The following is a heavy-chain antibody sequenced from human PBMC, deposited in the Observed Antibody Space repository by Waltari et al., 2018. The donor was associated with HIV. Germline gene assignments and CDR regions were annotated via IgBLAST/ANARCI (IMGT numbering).Heavy chain of an antibody. V-gene: IGHV3-74*01. J-gene: IGHJ4*02. CDR2: IKEKGRSR. CDR3: ARDLSGYSDN. D-gene: IGHD3-3*01. Sequence: EVQLVESGWGLVQPGRSVRLSCAASGFTVNNYRRHWVRRVPGMGLVWGSSIKEKGRSRNYEDSVQGRFTISSDNAKDTLWLQMNSLRAEDTAIYYCARDLSGYSDNWGQGALVTVSS. CDR1: GFTVNNYR.